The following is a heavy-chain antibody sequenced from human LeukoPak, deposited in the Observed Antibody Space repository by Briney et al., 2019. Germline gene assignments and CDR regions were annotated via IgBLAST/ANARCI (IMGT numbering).Heavy chain of an antibody. Sequence: LGESLKISCKGSGYSLTSYWIGWVRQMPGKGLEWMGIIYPGDSDTRYSPSFQGQVTISAVKSISTAYLQWSSLKASDTAMYYCARIDDSSGWLEGYYFDYWGQGTLVTVSS. CDR3: ARIDDSSGWLEGYYFDY. V-gene: IGHV5-51*01. CDR2: IYPGDSDT. CDR1: GYSLTSYW. J-gene: IGHJ4*02. D-gene: IGHD6-19*01.